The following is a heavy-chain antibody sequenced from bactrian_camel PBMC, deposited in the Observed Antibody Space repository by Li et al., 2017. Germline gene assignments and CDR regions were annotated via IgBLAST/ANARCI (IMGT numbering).Heavy chain of an antibody. CDR1: LNHTSDYC. CDR2: IYTRDQSA. CDR3: AADRLACLGSTWSGESLKWNH. Sequence: HVQLVESGGESVQAGGSLRLSCAVSLNHTSDYCLGWIRQAPGKEREGVALIYTRDQSAYYLDSVKGRFTISKDNAKNTLFLQMNSLKSEDTAVYYCAADRLACLGSTWSGESLKWNHWGQGTQVTVS. J-gene: IGHJ4*01. V-gene: IGHV3S1*01. D-gene: IGHD1*01.